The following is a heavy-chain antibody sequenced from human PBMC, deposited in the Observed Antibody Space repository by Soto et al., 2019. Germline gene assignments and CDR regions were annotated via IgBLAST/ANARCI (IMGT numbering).Heavy chain of an antibody. J-gene: IGHJ4*02. D-gene: IGHD3-22*01. CDR2: IYYSGTT. CDR3: ARLRKYYDTSGYQQRYFDY. V-gene: IGHV4-39*01. CDR1: GGSISSSPYY. Sequence: PSETLSLTCSVSGGSISSSPYYWGWIRRPPGKGLEWLGTIYYSGTTSYNPSLKSRVIISVDTSNNQLFLKLRSVTAADTAVYYCARLRKYYDTSGYQQRYFDYWGQGTQVTVSS.